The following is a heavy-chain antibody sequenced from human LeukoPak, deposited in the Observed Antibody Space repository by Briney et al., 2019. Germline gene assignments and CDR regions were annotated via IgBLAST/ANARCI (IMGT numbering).Heavy chain of an antibody. D-gene: IGHD6-13*01. Sequence: SETLSLTCTVSGGSISSYYWSWIRQPAGKGPEWIGRIYTSGSTNYNPSLKSRVTMSVDTSKNQFSLKMSSVTAADTAVYYCARDAAAGVFFDYWGQGTLVTVSS. V-gene: IGHV4-4*07. CDR2: IYTSGST. CDR1: GGSISSYY. J-gene: IGHJ4*02. CDR3: ARDAAAGVFFDY.